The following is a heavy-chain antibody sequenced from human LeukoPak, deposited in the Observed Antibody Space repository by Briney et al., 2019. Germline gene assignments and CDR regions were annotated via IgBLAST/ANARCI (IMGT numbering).Heavy chain of an antibody. J-gene: IGHJ4*02. D-gene: IGHD3-16*01. CDR1: GYTVCSKD. V-gene: IGHV3-66*04. CDR2: IYSGGST. CDR3: TRHLINIWDFDY. Sequence: PGGSLTLSCAASGYTVCSKDRRCPRQAPGKGLEWVSVIYSGGSTYYAESVKGRFTISRDNSKNTLYLQMNSLRAEDTAVYYCTRHLINIWDFDYWGQGTLVTVSS.